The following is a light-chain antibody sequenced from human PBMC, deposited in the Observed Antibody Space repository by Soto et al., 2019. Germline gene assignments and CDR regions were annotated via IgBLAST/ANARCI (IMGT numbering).Light chain of an antibody. CDR1: SSNIGAGYD. CDR2: GNT. V-gene: IGLV1-40*01. J-gene: IGLJ3*02. Sequence: QSVLTQPPSMSGAPGQRVTISCTGSSSNIGAGYDVHWYQLLPGKAPKLLIYGNTNRPSGVPDRFSGSKSGTSASLAITGLRAEDEADYYCQSHDSSLNSWVFGGGTKLTVL. CDR3: QSHDSSLNSWV.